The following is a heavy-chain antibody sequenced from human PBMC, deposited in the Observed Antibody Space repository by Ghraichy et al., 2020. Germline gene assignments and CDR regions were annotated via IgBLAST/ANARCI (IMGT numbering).Heavy chain of an antibody. CDR2: IYYSGST. V-gene: IGHV4-59*01. J-gene: IGHJ6*02. D-gene: IGHD2-15*01. CDR3: ARGGSIWLLTGSGYYGMDV. Sequence: SQTLSLTCTVSGGSISSYYWSWIRQPPGKGLEWIGYIYYSGSTNYNPSLKSRVTISVDTSKNQFSLKLSSVTAADTAMYYCARGGSIWLLTGSGYYGMDVWGQGTTVTVSS. CDR1: GGSISSYY.